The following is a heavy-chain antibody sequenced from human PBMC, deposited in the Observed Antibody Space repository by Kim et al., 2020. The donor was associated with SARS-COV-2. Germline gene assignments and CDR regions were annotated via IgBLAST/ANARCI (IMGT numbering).Heavy chain of an antibody. CDR2: IYHSGST. J-gene: IGHJ4*02. V-gene: IGHV4-4*02. CDR1: GGSISSSNW. CDR3: AILGPRSYSSSWPIDY. D-gene: IGHD6-13*01. Sequence: SETLSLTCAVSGGSISSSNWWSWVRQPPGKGLEWLGEIYHSGSTNYNPSLKSRVTISVDKSKNQFSLKLSSVTAADTAVYYCAILGPRSYSSSWPIDYWGQGTLVTVSS.